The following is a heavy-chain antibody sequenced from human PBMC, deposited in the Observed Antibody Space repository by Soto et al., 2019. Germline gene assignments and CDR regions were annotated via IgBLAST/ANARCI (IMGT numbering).Heavy chain of an antibody. J-gene: IGHJ4*02. CDR2: INHSGST. Sequence: SETLSLTCAVYGGSFSGYYWSWIRQPPGKGLEWIGEINHSGSTNYNPSLKRRVTISVDTYKNKFSLKLSSVTAADTAVYYCARVEYYDSSGYYYWGQGTLVTVSS. CDR1: GGSFSGYY. CDR3: ARVEYYDSSGYYY. V-gene: IGHV4-34*01. D-gene: IGHD3-22*01.